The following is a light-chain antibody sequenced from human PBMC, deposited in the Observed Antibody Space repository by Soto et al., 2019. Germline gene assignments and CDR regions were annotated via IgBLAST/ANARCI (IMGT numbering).Light chain of an antibody. CDR1: QSISSY. CDR3: QQSYSTPWT. V-gene: IGKV1-39*01. J-gene: IGKJ1*01. CDR2: AAS. Sequence: IQMTQSPSSLSASVGDRVTITCRASQSISSYLNWYQQKPGKAPKLLIYAASSLQSGVPSRSSGSGSGTDFTLTISSLQPEDFATYYCQQSYSTPWTFGQGTKVDIK.